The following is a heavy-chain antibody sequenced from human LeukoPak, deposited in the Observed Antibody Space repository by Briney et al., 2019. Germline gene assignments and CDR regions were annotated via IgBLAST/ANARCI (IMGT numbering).Heavy chain of an antibody. CDR1: GFTFSSYA. CDR3: ARGDPSIAAAHFDY. V-gene: IGHV3-30-3*01. CDR2: ISYDGSNK. Sequence: GGSLRLSCAASGFTFSSYAMHWVRQAPGKGLEWVAVISYDGSNKYYADSVKGRFTISRDNSKNTLYLQMNSLRAEDTAVYYCARGDPSIAAAHFDYWGQGTLVTVSS. J-gene: IGHJ4*02. D-gene: IGHD6-13*01.